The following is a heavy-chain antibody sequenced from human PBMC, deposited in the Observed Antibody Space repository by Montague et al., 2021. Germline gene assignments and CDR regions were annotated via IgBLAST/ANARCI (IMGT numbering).Heavy chain of an antibody. CDR2: IYYSGST. CDR3: ARHVIGNYGMDV. Sequence: SETLSLTCTVSGGSISSSSYYWGWIRQPPGKGLEWIGSIYYSGSTYYNPSLKSRVTISVDTSKNQFSPKLSSVTAADTVVYYCARHVIGNYGMDVWGQGTTVTVSS. CDR1: GGSISSSSYY. V-gene: IGHV4-39*01. D-gene: IGHD3-16*02. J-gene: IGHJ6*02.